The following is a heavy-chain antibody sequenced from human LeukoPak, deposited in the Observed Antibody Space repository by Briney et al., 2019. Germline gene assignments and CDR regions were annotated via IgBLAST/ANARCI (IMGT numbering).Heavy chain of an antibody. CDR2: ISYDGSRQ. CDR1: GFSFGAYA. V-gene: IGHV3-30-3*01. J-gene: IGHJ4*02. CDR3: ARGPPDGWEVYFAN. Sequence: GKSLRLSCAASGFSFGAYALHWVRQSPGKGLGWVSLISYDGSRQWYADSVKGRFTISRENSKNTLYLQMNSLRIEDTAMYYCARGPPDGWEVYFANWGQGTQVIVSS. D-gene: IGHD1-26*01.